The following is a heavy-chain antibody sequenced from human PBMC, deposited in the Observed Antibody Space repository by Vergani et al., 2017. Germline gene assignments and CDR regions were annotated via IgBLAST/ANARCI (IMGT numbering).Heavy chain of an antibody. J-gene: IGHJ6*02. D-gene: IGHD4-17*01. CDR2: ISYDGSNK. CDR1: GFTFSSYG. Sequence: QVQLVESGGGVVQPGRSLRLSCAASGFTFSSYGMHWVRQAPGKGLEWVAVISYDGSNKYYADSVKGRFTISRNNSKNTLYLQMNSLRAEDTAVYYCAKDYGDYVKYYYYGMDVWGQGTTVTVSS. CDR3: AKDYGDYVKYYYYGMDV. V-gene: IGHV3-30*18.